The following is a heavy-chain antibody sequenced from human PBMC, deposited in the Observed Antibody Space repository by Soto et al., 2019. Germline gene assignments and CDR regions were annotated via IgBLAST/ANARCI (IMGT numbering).Heavy chain of an antibody. Sequence: ASVKVSCKASGYIFALYSMHWVRQAPGQSPEWLGWINVYNGKTKYSQRLQGRITIARDTSASTVYMELDSLKSEDTSLYYCVRDGYCSGGSCSMSLYFDSWGQGTQVTVSS. J-gene: IGHJ4*02. D-gene: IGHD2-15*01. CDR2: INVYNGKT. V-gene: IGHV1-3*01. CDR1: GYIFALYS. CDR3: VRDGYCSGGSCSMSLYFDS.